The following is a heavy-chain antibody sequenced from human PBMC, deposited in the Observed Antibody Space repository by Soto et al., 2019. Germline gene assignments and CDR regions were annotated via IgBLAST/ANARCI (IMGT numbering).Heavy chain of an antibody. J-gene: IGHJ4*02. CDR1: GFTFSSYG. D-gene: IGHD3-22*01. V-gene: IGHV3-33*01. CDR2: IWYDGSEK. Sequence: PGGSLRLSCAASGFTFSSYGMHWVRQAPGKGLEWVAVIWYDGSEKYYGDSVKGRFTISRDNSENTMYLQMNSLRAEDTAVYYCARDYYKYYDSSGYYRSPAYWGQGTLVTVSS. CDR3: ARDYYKYYDSSGYYRSPAY.